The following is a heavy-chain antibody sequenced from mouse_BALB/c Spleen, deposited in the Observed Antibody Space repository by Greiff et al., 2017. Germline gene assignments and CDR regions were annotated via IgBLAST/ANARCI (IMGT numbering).Heavy chain of an antibody. Sequence: EVHLVESGGGLVQPGGSRKLSCAASGFTFSDYGMAWVRQAPGKGPEWVAFISNLAYSIYYADTVTGRFTISRENAKNTLYLEMSSLRSEDTAMYYCAREGYDYAMDYWGQGTSVTVSS. D-gene: IGHD2-14*01. J-gene: IGHJ4*01. CDR1: GFTFSDYG. CDR2: ISNLAYSI. V-gene: IGHV5-15*02. CDR3: AREGYDYAMDY.